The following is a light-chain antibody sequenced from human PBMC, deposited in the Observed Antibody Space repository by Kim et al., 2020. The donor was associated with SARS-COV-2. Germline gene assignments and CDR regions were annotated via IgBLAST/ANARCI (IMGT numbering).Light chain of an antibody. CDR3: RSYADTNVI. V-gene: IGLV2-8*01. CDR1: TSDIVPYKH. CDR2: EVS. Sequence: PGQSVTNACTGTTSDIVPYKHVSWHQQNPGKAPGLVLYEVSSRPSGVPDRFSGSKSGNTASLTVSGLQAEDEADYYCRSYADTNVIFGGGTQLTVL. J-gene: IGLJ2*01.